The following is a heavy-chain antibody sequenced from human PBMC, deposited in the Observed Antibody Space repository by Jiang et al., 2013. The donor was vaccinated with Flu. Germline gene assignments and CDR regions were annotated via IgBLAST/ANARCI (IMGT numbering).Heavy chain of an antibody. CDR1: GGSISSGNYY. CDR3: ARERVRLYYFDY. V-gene: IGHV4-31*03. Sequence: PGLVKPSQTLSLTCTVSGGSISSGNYYWSWIRQHPEKGLEWIGYIYYSGSTYYNPSLKSRVTISVDTSNNQFSLKLSSVTAADTAVYYCARERVRLYYFDYWGQGTLVTVSS. D-gene: IGHD2-2*01. J-gene: IGHJ4*02. CDR2: IYYSGST.